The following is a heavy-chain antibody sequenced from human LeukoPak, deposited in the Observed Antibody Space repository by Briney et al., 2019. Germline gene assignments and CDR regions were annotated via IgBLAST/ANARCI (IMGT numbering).Heavy chain of an antibody. CDR2: IKRDGSEK. CDR3: AREGPSVTPYY. CDR1: GFKFSSNW. Sequence: GGSLRLSCAASGFKFSSNWMSWVRQAPGKGLEWVANIKRDGSEKYYVDSVKGRFTISRDNAKNSLYLQMNSLRAEDTAVYCCAREGPSVTPYYWGQGTLVTVSS. J-gene: IGHJ4*02. D-gene: IGHD4-17*01. V-gene: IGHV3-7*01.